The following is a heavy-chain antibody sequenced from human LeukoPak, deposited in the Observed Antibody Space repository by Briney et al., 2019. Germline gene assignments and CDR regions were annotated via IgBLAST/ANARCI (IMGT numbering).Heavy chain of an antibody. V-gene: IGHV3-23*01. J-gene: IGHJ4*02. CDR1: GFPFSSYA. D-gene: IGHD6-19*01. Sequence: GGSLRLSCAASGFPFSSYAMIGVRPAPGKGLEWVSAISGSGGSTYYADSVKGRFTISRDNSKNTLYLQMNSLRAEDTAVYYCAPFPGKSSSVLDYWGQGTLVTVSS. CDR3: APFPGKSSSVLDY. CDR2: ISGSGGST.